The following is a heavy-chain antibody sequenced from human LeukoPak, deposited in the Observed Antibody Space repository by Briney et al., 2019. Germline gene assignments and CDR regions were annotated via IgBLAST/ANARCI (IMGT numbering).Heavy chain of an antibody. D-gene: IGHD6-13*01. CDR2: IYTSGST. V-gene: IGHV4-4*09. J-gene: IGHJ4*02. CDR1: GGSISSYY. CDR3: ARHGGIASAGTGRDYFDF. Sequence: SETLSLTCTVSGGSISSYYWSWIRQPPGKGLEWIGYIYTSGSTNYNPSLKSRVTISVDTSKNQFSLKLSSVTAADTAVYYCARHGGIASAGTGRDYFDFWGQGTLVTVSS.